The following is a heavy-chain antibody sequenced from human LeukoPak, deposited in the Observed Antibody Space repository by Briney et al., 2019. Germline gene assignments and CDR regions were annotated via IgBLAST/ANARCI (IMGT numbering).Heavy chain of an antibody. D-gene: IGHD2-15*01. V-gene: IGHV4-34*01. J-gene: IGHJ6*03. Sequence: PSETLSLTCAVSGGSFSGYYWSWIRQPPGKGLEWIGEINNSGSTNYNPSLKSRVTISVDTSKNQFSLKLSSVTAADTAVYYCARDSLYYYYYMDVWGKGTTVTVSS. CDR1: GGSFSGYY. CDR2: INNSGST. CDR3: ARDSLYYYYYMDV.